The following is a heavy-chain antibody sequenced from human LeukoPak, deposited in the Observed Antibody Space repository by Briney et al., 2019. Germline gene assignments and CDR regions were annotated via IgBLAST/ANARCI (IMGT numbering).Heavy chain of an antibody. CDR2: ISGSGGST. D-gene: IGHD4-17*01. CDR1: GFTVSNYG. CDR3: AKGVVPVTTLHDAFDI. V-gene: IGHV3-23*01. Sequence: QTGGSLRLSCAASGFTVSNYGMSWVRQAPGKGLEWVSAISGSGGSTYYADSVKGRFTISRDNSKNTLYLQMNSLRAEDTAVYYCAKGVVPVTTLHDAFDIWGQGTMVTVSS. J-gene: IGHJ3*02.